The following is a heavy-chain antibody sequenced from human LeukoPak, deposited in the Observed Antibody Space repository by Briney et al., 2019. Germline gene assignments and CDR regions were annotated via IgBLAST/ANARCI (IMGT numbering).Heavy chain of an antibody. V-gene: IGHV4-34*01. CDR1: GGPFSGYF. CDR3: ARRYYYNLGSFPFDF. Sequence: SETLSLTCAVSGGPFSGYFWSWIRQPPGKGLEWIGEIHNSGTTNYNPSLNSRVTISEDTSKNQIYLNLRSVTAADTAVYYCARRYYYNLGSFPFDFWGQGTLVSVSS. CDR2: IHNSGTT. J-gene: IGHJ4*02. D-gene: IGHD3-10*01.